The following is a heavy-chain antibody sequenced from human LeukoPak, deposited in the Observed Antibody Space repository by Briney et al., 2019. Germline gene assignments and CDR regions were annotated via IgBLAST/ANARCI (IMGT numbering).Heavy chain of an antibody. CDR1: GGPIYSYY. D-gene: IGHD3-22*01. CDR2: LYPGVST. V-gene: IGHV4-4*07. J-gene: IGHJ6*03. Sequence: SETLSLTCTVSGGPIYSYYWSWNRQSAGKGLEWLGRLYPGVSTDYNPSLKSRVTMSLDTSKKQFALTLSAVTAADTAVYYCARLKFYDSTGYSPSHHMDVWGKGTTVTVSS. CDR3: ARLKFYDSTGYSPSHHMDV.